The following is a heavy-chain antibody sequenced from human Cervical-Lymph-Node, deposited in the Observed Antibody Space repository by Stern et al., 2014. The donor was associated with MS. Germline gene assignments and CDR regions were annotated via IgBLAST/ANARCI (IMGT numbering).Heavy chain of an antibody. J-gene: IGHJ5*02. CDR2: IMPILGTS. CDR1: GGTLISYP. V-gene: IGHV1-69*01. Sequence: QVQLVQSGAEVKKPGSSVKVSCQASGGTLISYPISWVWQAPGQGLEWLGGIMPILGTSNYAHKFQGRVTITADESTTTIYMELRSLKSEDTAVYYCARHLGSHESGWFDPWGQGTLVTVSS. CDR3: ARHLGSHESGWFDP. D-gene: IGHD1-26*01.